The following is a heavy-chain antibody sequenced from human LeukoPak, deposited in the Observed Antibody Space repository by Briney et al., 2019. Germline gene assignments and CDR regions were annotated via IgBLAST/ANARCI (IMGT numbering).Heavy chain of an antibody. CDR3: ARLLSYGSGPP. CDR2: INHSGST. V-gene: IGHV4-34*01. CDR1: GGSFSGYY. J-gene: IGHJ5*02. Sequence: TSETLSLTCAVYGGSFSGYYWSWIRQPPGKGLEWIGEINHSGSTNYNPSLKSRVTISVDTSKNQFSLKLSSVTAADTAVYYCARLLSYGSGPPWGQGTLVTVSS. D-gene: IGHD3-10*01.